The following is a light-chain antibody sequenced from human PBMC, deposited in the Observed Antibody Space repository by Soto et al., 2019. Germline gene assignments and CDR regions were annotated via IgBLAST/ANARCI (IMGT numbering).Light chain of an antibody. J-gene: IGLJ2*01. CDR2: DNN. CDR3: GTWDSSLSTVV. Sequence: QSVLTQPPSVSAAPGQKVTISCSGSSSNIGNNYISWYQQLPGTAPKFLIYDNNKRPSGIPDRFSGSKSGTSATLGITGLQTGDEADYYCGTWDSSLSTVVIGGGTK. CDR1: SSNIGNNY. V-gene: IGLV1-51*01.